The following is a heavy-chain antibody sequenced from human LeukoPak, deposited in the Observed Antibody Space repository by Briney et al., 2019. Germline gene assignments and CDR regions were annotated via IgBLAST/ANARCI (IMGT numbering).Heavy chain of an antibody. J-gene: IGHJ4*02. V-gene: IGHV4-39*07. CDR3: ARSKRFGMGGSNY. CDR1: GGSISSSSYY. CDR2: IYYSGST. D-gene: IGHD2-15*01. Sequence: SETLSLTCTVSGGSISSSSYYWGWIRQPPGKGLEWIGSIYYSGSTYYNPSLKSRVTISVDTSKNQFSLKLSSVTAADTAVYYCARSKRFGMGGSNYWGQGTLVTVSS.